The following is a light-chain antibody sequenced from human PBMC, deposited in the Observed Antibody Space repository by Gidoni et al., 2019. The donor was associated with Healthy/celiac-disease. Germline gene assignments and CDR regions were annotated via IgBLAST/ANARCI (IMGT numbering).Light chain of an antibody. Sequence: DIQMTHSPSTLSASVGDRVTITCRASQSISSWLAWYQQKPGKAPKLLIYDASSLESGVPSRFSGSGSGTEFTLTISSLQPDDFATYYCQQYNSYPLTFGRGTKVEIK. CDR2: DAS. J-gene: IGKJ4*01. CDR1: QSISSW. V-gene: IGKV1-5*01. CDR3: QQYNSYPLT.